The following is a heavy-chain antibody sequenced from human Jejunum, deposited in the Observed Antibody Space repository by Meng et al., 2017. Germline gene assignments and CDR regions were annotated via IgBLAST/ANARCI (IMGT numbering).Heavy chain of an antibody. J-gene: IGHJ1*01. Sequence: QVQLQESGPGPVKPWGTLSLPCAVSGDSISSSYWWSWVRQSPGKGLEWIGEIYHSGTTNYNPSLKSRVTLSVDKSKNQFSLNLSSVTAADTAVYFCARDFEALNGVWGQGTLVTVSS. CDR3: ARDFEALNGV. D-gene: IGHD2-8*01. V-gene: IGHV4-4*02. CDR1: GDSISSSYW. CDR2: IYHSGTT.